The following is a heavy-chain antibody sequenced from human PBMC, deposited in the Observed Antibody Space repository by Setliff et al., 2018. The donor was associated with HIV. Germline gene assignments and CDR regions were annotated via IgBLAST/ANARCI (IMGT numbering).Heavy chain of an antibody. CDR3: ARLGRAIDDGGSSLRLDF. V-gene: IGHV4-4*09. Sequence: SETLSLTCVVSDDSFSNYDWTWIRQPPGKALQWIGYISSSGTTNYNPSLRSRVTITIETSNTHFSLWLRSVTAADTATYFCARLGRAIDDGGSSLRLDFWGQGMLVTVS. CDR2: ISSSGTT. D-gene: IGHD2-15*01. CDR1: DDSFSNYD. J-gene: IGHJ4*02.